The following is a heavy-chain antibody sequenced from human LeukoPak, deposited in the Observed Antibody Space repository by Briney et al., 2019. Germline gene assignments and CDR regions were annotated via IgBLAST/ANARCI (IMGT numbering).Heavy chain of an antibody. D-gene: IGHD5-12*01. Sequence: PSETLSLTCTVPGGSISSSSYYWGWIRQPPGKGLEWIGSIYYSGSTYYNPSLKSRVTISVDTSKNQFSLKLSSVTAADTAVYYCARLKNSGYDYNWYFDLWGRGTLVTVSS. CDR2: IYYSGST. CDR1: GGSISSSSYY. CDR3: ARLKNSGYDYNWYFDL. J-gene: IGHJ2*01. V-gene: IGHV4-39*01.